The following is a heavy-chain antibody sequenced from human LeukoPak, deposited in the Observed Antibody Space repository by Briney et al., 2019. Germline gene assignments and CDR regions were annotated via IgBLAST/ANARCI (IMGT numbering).Heavy chain of an antibody. CDR1: GGSISSYY. V-gene: IGHV4-59*01. Sequence: SETLSLTCTVSGGSISSYYWSWIRQPPGKGLEWIGYIYYSGSTNYNPSLKSRVTISVDTSKNQFSLKLSSVTAADTAVYYCARVSPTSGYGGKRPGRFFDYWGQGTLVTVSS. J-gene: IGHJ4*02. CDR2: IYYSGST. D-gene: IGHD4-23*01. CDR3: ARVSPTSGYGGKRPGRFFDY.